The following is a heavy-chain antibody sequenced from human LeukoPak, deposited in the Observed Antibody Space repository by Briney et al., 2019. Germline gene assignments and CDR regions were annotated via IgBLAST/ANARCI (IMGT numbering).Heavy chain of an antibody. D-gene: IGHD6-6*01. CDR2: VYYSGST. CDR3: ARGHLVFVY. CDR1: GGSISDYY. V-gene: IGHV4-59*01. J-gene: IGHJ4*02. Sequence: SETLSLTCTVSGGSISDYYWSWIRQPPGKGLEWIGYVYYSGSTSYNPSLKSRVTISVDTSKNQFSLKVSSVTAADTALYYCARGHLVFVYWGQGTLVTVSS.